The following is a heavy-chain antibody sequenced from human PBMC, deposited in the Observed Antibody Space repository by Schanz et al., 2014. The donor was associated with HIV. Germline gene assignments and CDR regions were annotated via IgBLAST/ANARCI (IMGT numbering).Heavy chain of an antibody. CDR1: GFTFSSYA. CDR3: AREDHYDDGTYYQGAFDI. D-gene: IGHD3-22*01. Sequence: EVQLLESGGGLVQPGGSLRLSCAASGFTFSSYAMSWVRLAPGKGLEWVSSISGSGGNTYFTDSVKGRFTISRDNAKASVYLQMNSLRDEDTAVYYCAREDHYDDGTYYQGAFDIWGQGTMVTVSS. V-gene: IGHV3-23*01. J-gene: IGHJ3*02. CDR2: ISGSGGNT.